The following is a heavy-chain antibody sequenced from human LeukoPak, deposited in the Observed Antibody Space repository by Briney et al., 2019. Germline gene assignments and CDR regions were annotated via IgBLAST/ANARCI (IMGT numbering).Heavy chain of an antibody. D-gene: IGHD4-17*01. CDR2: INPDGSTT. J-gene: IGHJ4*02. CDR3: ARDFHGDHDY. CDR1: GFTLSGYW. Sequence: GGSLRLSCAASGFTLSGYWIHWVRQAPGKGLVWVARINPDGSTTSYADSVKGRITISRDNAKNTLYLQMHTLRAEDTAVYYCARDFHGDHDYWGQGTLVTVSS. V-gene: IGHV3-74*01.